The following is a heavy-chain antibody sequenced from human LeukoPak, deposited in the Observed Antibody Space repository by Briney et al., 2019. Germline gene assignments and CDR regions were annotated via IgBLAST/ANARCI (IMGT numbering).Heavy chain of an antibody. CDR1: GFTLSSYW. Sequence: GGSLRLSCAASGFTLSSYWMHWVRQVPGKGLVWVSYINIDERITGYADSVKGRFTISRDNAKNTLYLQMNSLRAEDTAIYYCFREGGDWGQGTLVTVSS. CDR2: INIDERIT. D-gene: IGHD3-10*01. J-gene: IGHJ4*02. CDR3: FREGGD. V-gene: IGHV3-74*01.